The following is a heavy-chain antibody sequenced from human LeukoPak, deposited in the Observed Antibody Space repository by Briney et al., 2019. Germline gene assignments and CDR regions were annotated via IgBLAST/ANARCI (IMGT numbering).Heavy chain of an antibody. CDR2: ISSSSSSI. Sequence: RGSLRLSCAASGFTFSSYSMNWVRQAPGKGLECVSSISSSSSSIYYEESVKGRFTISRDHAKNSLYLQMNSLRAEDTAVYYCARTATDTGEFDYWGQGTLVTVSS. CDR1: GFTFSSYS. J-gene: IGHJ4*02. V-gene: IGHV3-21*01. D-gene: IGHD6-13*01. CDR3: ARTATDTGEFDY.